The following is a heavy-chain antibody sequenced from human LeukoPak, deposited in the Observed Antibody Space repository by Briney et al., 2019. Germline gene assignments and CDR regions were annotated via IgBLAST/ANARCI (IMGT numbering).Heavy chain of an antibody. J-gene: IGHJ4*02. Sequence: PGGSLRLSCEASGFTLSSDYMSWVRQGPGKVLEWVSVIYSGGSTYYADSVKGRFTISRDNSKNTLYLQMNSLRAEDTAVYYCARDLSIAGRGGYWGQGTLVTVSS. CDR3: ARDLSIAGRGGY. CDR1: GFTLSSDY. CDR2: IYSGGST. V-gene: IGHV3-66*01. D-gene: IGHD6-13*01.